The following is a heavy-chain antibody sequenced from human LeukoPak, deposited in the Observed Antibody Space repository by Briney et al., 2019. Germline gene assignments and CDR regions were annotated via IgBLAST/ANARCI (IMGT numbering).Heavy chain of an antibody. CDR1: GFTFSNYW. V-gene: IGHV3-74*01. J-gene: IGHJ4*02. D-gene: IGHD5-24*01. Sequence: PGGSLRLSCAASGFTFSNYWMHWVRPAPGKGLVWVSRINSDGSSTSYADSVKGRFTISRDNAKNTLYLQMNSLRAEDTAVYYCAREDGDGYNSDYWGQGTLVTVSS. CDR2: INSDGSST. CDR3: AREDGDGYNSDY.